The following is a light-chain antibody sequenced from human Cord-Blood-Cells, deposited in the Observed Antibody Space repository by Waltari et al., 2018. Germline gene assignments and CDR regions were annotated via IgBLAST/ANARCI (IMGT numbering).Light chain of an antibody. V-gene: IGKV1-39*01. CDR2: AAS. CDR3: QQSYSTPT. J-gene: IGKJ4*01. Sequence: DIQMTQSPSPLSASVGDRVTTTCRASQSISSYLNWYQQKPGKAPKLLIYAASSLQSGVPSRFSGSGSGTDFTLTISSLQPEDFATYYCQQSYSTPTFGGGTKVEIK. CDR1: QSISSY.